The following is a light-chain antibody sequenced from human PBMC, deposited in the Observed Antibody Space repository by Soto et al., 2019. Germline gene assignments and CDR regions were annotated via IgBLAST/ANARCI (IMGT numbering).Light chain of an antibody. J-gene: IGKJ4*01. CDR2: ASS. CDR3: QQYYHLGLS. Sequence: VMTQAPGNLSVSPGERVTLFCRASQNVVNNIAWYQVKPAQPPRLLIYASSTRATGIPAIFSGSGSETQFSLTISSLQSEDSAVYYCQQYYHLGLSFGRGTKVEI. CDR1: QNVVNN. V-gene: IGKV3D-15*01.